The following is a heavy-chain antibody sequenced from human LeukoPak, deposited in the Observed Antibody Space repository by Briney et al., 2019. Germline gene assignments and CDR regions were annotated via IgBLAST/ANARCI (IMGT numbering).Heavy chain of an antibody. J-gene: IGHJ4*02. Sequence: PGGSLRLSCAASGFTFSSYGMHWVRQAPGKGLEWVAVISYDGSNKYYADSVKGRFTIPRDNSKNTLYLQMNSLRAEDTAVYYCAKDDGRWLQIDYWGQGTLVTVSS. CDR2: ISYDGSNK. D-gene: IGHD5-24*01. V-gene: IGHV3-30*18. CDR1: GFTFSSYG. CDR3: AKDDGRWLQIDY.